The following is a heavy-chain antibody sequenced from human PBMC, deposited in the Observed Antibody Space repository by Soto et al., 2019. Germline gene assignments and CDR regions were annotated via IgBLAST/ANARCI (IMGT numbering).Heavy chain of an antibody. J-gene: IGHJ5*02. Sequence: ASVKVSCKASGYIISNYGIHWVRQAPGQRLEWMGWFDAGNGNAKYSQKFQGRVTITRDTSASTVYMELSSLRSEDTAVYYCTRDHGPGFNWFDPWGQGTLVTVS. V-gene: IGHV1-3*01. D-gene: IGHD6-25*01. CDR2: FDAGNGNA. CDR1: GYIISNYG. CDR3: TRDHGPGFNWFDP.